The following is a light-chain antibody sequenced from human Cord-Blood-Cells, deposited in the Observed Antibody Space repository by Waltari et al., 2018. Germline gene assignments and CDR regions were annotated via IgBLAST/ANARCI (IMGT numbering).Light chain of an antibody. CDR2: DAS. J-gene: IGKJ4*01. Sequence: VLTQSPAPLSLSPGERATLSCRASQSVSSYLAWYQQKSGQAPRLLIYDASNRATGIPARFSGSGSGTDFTLTISSLEPEDFAVYYCQQRSNWPLTFGGGTKVEIK. CDR3: QQRSNWPLT. CDR1: QSVSSY. V-gene: IGKV3-11*01.